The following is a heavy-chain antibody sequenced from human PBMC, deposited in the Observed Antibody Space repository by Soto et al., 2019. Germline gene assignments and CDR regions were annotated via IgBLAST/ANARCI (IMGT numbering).Heavy chain of an antibody. Sequence: QVQLQESGPGLVKPSQTLSLTCTVSGGSISSGGYYWSWIRQHPGKGLEWIGYIYYSGSTYYNPSLKSRVTRSVDTSKNQFSLKLSSVTAADTAVYYCARGLRGSRLVQRTNWFDPWGQGTLVTVSS. V-gene: IGHV4-31*03. D-gene: IGHD1-1*01. J-gene: IGHJ5*02. CDR2: IYYSGST. CDR3: ARGLRGSRLVQRTNWFDP. CDR1: GGSISSGGYY.